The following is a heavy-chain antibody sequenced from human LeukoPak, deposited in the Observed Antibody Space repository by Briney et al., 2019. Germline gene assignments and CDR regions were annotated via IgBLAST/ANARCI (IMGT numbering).Heavy chain of an antibody. Sequence: TGGSLRLSCAASGFTFSDYNMSWIRQAPGKGLEWVSYISSSGSTIYYADSVKGRFTISRDNAKNSLYLQMNSLRAEDTAVYYCARLVVVVPAAIGLWPSMFFDYWGQGTLVTVSS. V-gene: IGHV3-11*04. CDR1: GFTFSDYN. J-gene: IGHJ4*02. D-gene: IGHD2-2*02. CDR3: ARLVVVVPAAIGLWPSMFFDY. CDR2: ISSSGSTI.